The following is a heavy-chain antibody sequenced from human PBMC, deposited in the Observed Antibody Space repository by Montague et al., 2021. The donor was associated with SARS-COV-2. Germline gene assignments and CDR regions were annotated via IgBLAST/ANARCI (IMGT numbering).Heavy chain of an antibody. V-gene: IGHV3-33*01. CDR3: ARDPYGMDV. CDR2: IWYDGSNK. Sequence: SLRLSCAASGFIFSNYGMNWVRQAPGKGLEWVAVIWYDGSNKYYADSVKGRFTISRDNSKKMLYLQMNSLRAEDTAVYYCARDPYGMDVWGQGTTVTVSS. J-gene: IGHJ6*02. CDR1: GFIFSNYG.